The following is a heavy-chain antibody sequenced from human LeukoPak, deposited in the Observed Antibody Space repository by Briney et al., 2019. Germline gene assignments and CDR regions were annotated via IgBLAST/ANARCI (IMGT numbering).Heavy chain of an antibody. CDR2: IYPGDSDT. J-gene: IGHJ6*03. CDR3: ARGQPVDYYYMDV. D-gene: IGHD5-18*01. CDR1: GSSFTSYW. V-gene: IGHV5-51*01. Sequence: GASLTISCKGSGSSFTSYWIGWVRQMPGKGLEWMGIIYPGDSDTRYSPSFQGQVTISADKSISTAYLQWSSLKASDTPMYYCARGQPVDYYYMDVWGKGTTVTVSS.